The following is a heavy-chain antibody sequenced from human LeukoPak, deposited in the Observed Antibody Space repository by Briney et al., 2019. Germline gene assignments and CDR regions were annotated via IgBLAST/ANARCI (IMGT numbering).Heavy chain of an antibody. Sequence: ASVKVSCKASGYTFTSYGISWVRQAPGQGLEWMGWISAYNGNTNYAQKLQGRVTMTTDPSTSTAYMELRSLRSDDTAVYYCAREGDCSGGSCYWETDYWGQGTLVTVSS. V-gene: IGHV1-18*01. CDR3: AREGDCSGGSCYWETDY. D-gene: IGHD2-15*01. CDR2: ISAYNGNT. J-gene: IGHJ4*02. CDR1: GYTFTSYG.